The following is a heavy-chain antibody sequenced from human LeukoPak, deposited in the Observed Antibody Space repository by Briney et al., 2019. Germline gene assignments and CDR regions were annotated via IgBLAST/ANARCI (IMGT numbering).Heavy chain of an antibody. J-gene: IGHJ5*02. CDR1: GFTFSSYW. V-gene: IGHV3-23*01. D-gene: IGHD3-10*01. Sequence: AGGSLRLSCAASGFTFSSYWMSWVRQAPGKGLEWVSAISGSGGSTYYADSVKGRFTISRDNSKNTLYLQMNSLRAEDPAVYYFAKDGSGTYYYGSGMPHWFDPWGQGTLATVSS. CDR3: AKDGSGTYYYGSGMPHWFDP. CDR2: ISGSGGST.